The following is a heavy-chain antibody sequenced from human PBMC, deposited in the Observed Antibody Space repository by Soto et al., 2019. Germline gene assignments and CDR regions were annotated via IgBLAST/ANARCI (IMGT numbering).Heavy chain of an antibody. Sequence: QVQLVESGGGVVQPGRSLRLSCAASGFTFSSYGMHWVRQAPGKGLEWVAGISYDGSNKYYADSVKGRFTISRDNSKNTLYLQMNSLRAEDTAVYYCAKRPYYYDSSGYILDWGQGTLVTVSS. D-gene: IGHD3-22*01. J-gene: IGHJ4*02. CDR2: ISYDGSNK. CDR1: GFTFSSYG. CDR3: AKRPYYYDSSGYILD. V-gene: IGHV3-30*18.